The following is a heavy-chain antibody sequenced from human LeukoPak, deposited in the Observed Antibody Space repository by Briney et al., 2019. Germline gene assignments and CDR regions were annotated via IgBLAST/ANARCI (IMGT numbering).Heavy chain of an antibody. Sequence: SETPSLTCTVSGGSISSYYWSWIRQPAGKGLEWIGRIYTSGSTNYNPSLKSRVTMSVDTSKNQFSLKLSSVTAADTAVYYCARGRVILVVVAAGSQRKNWFDPWGQGTLVTVSS. CDR3: ARGRVILVVVAAGSQRKNWFDP. V-gene: IGHV4-4*07. CDR2: IYTSGST. J-gene: IGHJ5*02. CDR1: GGSISSYY. D-gene: IGHD2-15*01.